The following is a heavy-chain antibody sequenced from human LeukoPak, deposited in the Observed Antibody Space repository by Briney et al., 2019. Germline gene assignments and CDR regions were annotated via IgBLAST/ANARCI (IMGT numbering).Heavy chain of an antibody. Sequence: PGGSLRLSCAASGFTLSSYAMSWVRQAPGKGLEWVSAISDSGNTYHADSVKGRFTISRDSSKNTLFVQMNRLRPEDAAVYYCAKAPVTTCRGAYCYPFDYWGQGTLVTVSS. V-gene: IGHV3-23*01. CDR2: ISDSGNT. J-gene: IGHJ4*02. D-gene: IGHD2-21*01. CDR3: AKAPVTTCRGAYCYPFDY. CDR1: GFTLSSYA.